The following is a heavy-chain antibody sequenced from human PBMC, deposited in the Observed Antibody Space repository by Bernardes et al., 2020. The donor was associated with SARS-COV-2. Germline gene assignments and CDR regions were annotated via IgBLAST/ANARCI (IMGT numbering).Heavy chain of an antibody. D-gene: IGHD2-8*01. CDR1: GFTFSSYA. CDR3: ARAMVYAILGNWFDP. J-gene: IGHJ5*02. V-gene: IGHV3-30-3*01. CDR2: ISYDGSNK. Sequence: GGSLRLSCATSGFTFSSYAMHWVRQAPGKGLEWVAVISYDGSNKYYADSVKGRFTISRDNSKNTLYLQMNSLRAEDTAVYYCARAMVYAILGNWFDPWGQGTLVTVSS.